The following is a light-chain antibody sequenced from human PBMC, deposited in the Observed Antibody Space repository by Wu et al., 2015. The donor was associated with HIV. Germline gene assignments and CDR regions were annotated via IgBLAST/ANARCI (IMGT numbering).Light chain of an antibody. CDR3: QQYNSYVT. Sequence: DIQMTQSPSTLSASVGDRVIIICRASQSISSWLAWYQQKPGKAPKLLIYKASTLESGVPSRFSGSGSGTEFTLTISSLQPDDFATYYCQQYNSYVTFGQGTKVEIK. J-gene: IGKJ1*01. CDR2: KAS. CDR1: QSISSW. V-gene: IGKV1-5*03.